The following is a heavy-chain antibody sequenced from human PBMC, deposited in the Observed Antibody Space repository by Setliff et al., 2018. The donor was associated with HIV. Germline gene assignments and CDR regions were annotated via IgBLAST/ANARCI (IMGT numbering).Heavy chain of an antibody. J-gene: IGHJ4*02. CDR2: INPNSGGT. V-gene: IGHV1-2*04. CDR3: ARRGNYYASAFDY. D-gene: IGHD3-10*01. CDR1: GYTFTGYY. Sequence: ASVKVSCKASGYTFTGYYMHWVRQAPGQGLEWMGWINPNSGGTNYAQKFQGWVTMTRDTSISTAYMELSRLRSDDTAVYYCARRGNYYASAFDYWGQGTLVTVSS.